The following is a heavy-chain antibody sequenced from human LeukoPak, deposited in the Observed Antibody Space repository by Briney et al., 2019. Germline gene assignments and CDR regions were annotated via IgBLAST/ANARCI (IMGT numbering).Heavy chain of an antibody. V-gene: IGHV3-20*04. CDR1: GFTFDDYG. CDR3: ARDFYDGFALDY. D-gene: IGHD2/OR15-2a*01. Sequence: GGSLRLSCAASGFTFDDYGMTWVRQAPGKGLEWVSGVNWNGGNTGYADSVKGRFTISRDNARNSLYLQMDNLRAEDTGVYYCARDFYDGFALDYWGQGTLVTVSS. J-gene: IGHJ4*02. CDR2: VNWNGGNT.